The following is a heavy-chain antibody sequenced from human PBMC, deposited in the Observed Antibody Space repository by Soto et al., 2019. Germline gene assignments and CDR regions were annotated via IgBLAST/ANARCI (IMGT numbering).Heavy chain of an antibody. CDR2: IYYSGST. V-gene: IGHV4-59*01. D-gene: IGHD3-10*01. J-gene: IGHJ6*02. CDR3: ARWVTMVRGVIITAFDYYYGMDV. Sequence: PSETLSLTCTVSGGSISSYYWSWIRQPPGKGLEWIGYIYYSGSTNYNPSLKSRVTISVDTSKNQFSLKLSSVTAADTAVYYCARWVTMVRGVIITAFDYYYGMDVWGQGTTVTVSS. CDR1: GGSISSYY.